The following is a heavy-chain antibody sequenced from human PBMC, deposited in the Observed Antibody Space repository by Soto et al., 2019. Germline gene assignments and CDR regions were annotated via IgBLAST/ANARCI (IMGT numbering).Heavy chain of an antibody. V-gene: IGHV1-2*02. D-gene: IGHD3-22*01. Sequence: GASVKVSCKASGYTFTGYYMHWVRQAPGRGLEWMGWINPNSGGTNYAQKFQGRVTMTRDTSISTAYMELSRLRSDDTAVYYCARGRGGYYYDSSGYSWAYWGQGTLVTVSS. CDR1: GYTFTGYY. CDR2: INPNSGGT. CDR3: ARGRGGYYYDSSGYSWAY. J-gene: IGHJ4*02.